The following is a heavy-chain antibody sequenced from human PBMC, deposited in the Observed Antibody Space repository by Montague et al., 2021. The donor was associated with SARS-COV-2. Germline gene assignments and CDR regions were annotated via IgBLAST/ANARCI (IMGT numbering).Heavy chain of an antibody. V-gene: IGHV4-59*08. Sequence: SETLSLTCAVYGGSTASQFWSWLRQHPGKRPEWFRYVYYNGDTKYNPSLQSRVTISIDTSENQFSLRLNSVTAADTAVYFCARGWAFDPWGQGRLVTVSS. J-gene: IGHJ3*01. CDR2: VYYNGDT. CDR3: ARGWAFDP. CDR1: GGSTASQF. D-gene: IGHD6-19*01.